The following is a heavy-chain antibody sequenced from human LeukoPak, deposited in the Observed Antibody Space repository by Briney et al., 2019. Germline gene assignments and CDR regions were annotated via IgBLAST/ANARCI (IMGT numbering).Heavy chain of an antibody. Sequence: GGALRLSFAASGFTFSDYHRSWIRQARGMGLVWVSHISSSGSTTYYADSVKGRFNISRDNAKNSLYLQMHSLRAEDTAVYYCARDYYYDSSGYTAYWGQGTLVTVSS. CDR2: ISSSGSTT. V-gene: IGHV3-11*01. CDR3: ARDYYYDSSGYTAY. D-gene: IGHD3-22*01. J-gene: IGHJ4*02. CDR1: GFTFSDYH.